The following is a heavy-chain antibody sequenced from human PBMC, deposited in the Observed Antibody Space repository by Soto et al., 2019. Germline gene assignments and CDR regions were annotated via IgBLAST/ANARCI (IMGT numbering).Heavy chain of an antibody. J-gene: IGHJ4*02. CDR1: GFTFSDYC. CDR3: AREIGYSYGPFDY. Sequence: GGSLRLSCASSGFTFSDYCMSLIRQAPGKGLEWVSYISSSGSTIYYADSVKGRFTISRDNAKNSLYLQMNSLRAEDTAVYYCAREIGYSYGPFDYWGQGTLVTVS. V-gene: IGHV3-11*01. D-gene: IGHD5-18*01. CDR2: ISSSGSTI.